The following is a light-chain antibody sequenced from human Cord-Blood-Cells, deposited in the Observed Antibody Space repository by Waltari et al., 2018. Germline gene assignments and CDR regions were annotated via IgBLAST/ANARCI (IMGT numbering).Light chain of an antibody. V-gene: IGKV1-33*01. Sequence: DIQMTQSPSSLSASVGDRVPITCQASQDISNYLNWYQQKPGKAPKLLIYDASNLETAVPSRFSGSGSGTDFTFTISSLQPEDIATYYCQQYDNLPLTFGGGTKVEIK. J-gene: IGKJ4*01. CDR1: QDISNY. CDR2: DAS. CDR3: QQYDNLPLT.